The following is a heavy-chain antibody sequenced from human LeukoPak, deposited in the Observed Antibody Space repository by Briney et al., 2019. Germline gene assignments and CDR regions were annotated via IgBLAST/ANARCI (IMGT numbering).Heavy chain of an antibody. CDR1: GGTFSSYA. Sequence: SVKVSCKASGGTFSSYAISWVRQAPGQGLEWMGGIIPIFGTANYAQKFQGRVTIAADESTSTAYMELSSLRSEDTAVYYCAKDISPAAGTGFDFWGQGTLVTVSS. CDR2: IIPIFGTA. J-gene: IGHJ4*02. V-gene: IGHV1-69*13. D-gene: IGHD6-13*01. CDR3: AKDISPAAGTGFDF.